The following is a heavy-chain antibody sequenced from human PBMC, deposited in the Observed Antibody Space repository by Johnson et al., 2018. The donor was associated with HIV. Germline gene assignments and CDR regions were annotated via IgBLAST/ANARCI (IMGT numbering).Heavy chain of an antibody. CDR1: GFTFRSFD. J-gene: IGHJ3*02. V-gene: IGHV3-30*02. Sequence: QVQLVESGGGVVQPGGSLRLSCAASGFTFRSFDIHWVRQAPGKGPEWVALVRFDGTKEYYADSVKGRFTISRDNAKNSLYLQMNSLRAEDTAVYYCAKAESDLNWGYAFDIWGQGTMVTVSS. D-gene: IGHD7-27*01. CDR2: VRFDGTKE. CDR3: AKAESDLNWGYAFDI.